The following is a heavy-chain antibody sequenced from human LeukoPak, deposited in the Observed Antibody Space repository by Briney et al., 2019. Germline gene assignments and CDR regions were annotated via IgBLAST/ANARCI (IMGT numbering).Heavy chain of an antibody. CDR3: ARNGRVRRVVKDLFEY. V-gene: IGHV1-18*01. Sequence: ASVRVSCKTSGYTFTDYDITWVRQAPGQGLEWMGRVSPYNGNTYYSQRFQDRVTITKDTSTGTAYMDLRNLRTDDTAMYYCARNGRVRRVVKDLFEYWGQGTLVTVSS. J-gene: IGHJ4*02. D-gene: IGHD3-10*01. CDR1: GYTFTDYD. CDR2: VSPYNGNT.